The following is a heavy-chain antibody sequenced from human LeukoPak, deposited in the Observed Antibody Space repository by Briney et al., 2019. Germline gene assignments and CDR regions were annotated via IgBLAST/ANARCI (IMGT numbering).Heavy chain of an antibody. J-gene: IGHJ5*02. CDR3: ARRLTQYDCFDP. CDR2: TYYRSTWYN. CDR1: GDSVSSNSVT. D-gene: IGHD2-2*01. Sequence: SQTLSLTCAISGDSVSSNSVTWNWIRQSPSRGLEWLGRTYYRSTWYNDYAVSVRGRITVNPDTTKNQFSLHLNSVTPEDTAVYYCARRLTQYDCFDPWGQGILVTVSS. V-gene: IGHV6-1*01.